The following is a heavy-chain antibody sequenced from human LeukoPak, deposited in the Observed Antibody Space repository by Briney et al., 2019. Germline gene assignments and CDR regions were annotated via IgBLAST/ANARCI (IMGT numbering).Heavy chain of an antibody. CDR2: INHSGST. CDR3: ARWPETYYYDSSGYFDY. Sequence: PSETLSLTCAVYGGSFSGYYWSWIRQPPGKGLEWIGEINHSGSTNYNPSLKSRVTISVDTSKNQFSLKLSSVTAADTAVYYCARWPETYYYDSSGYFDYWGQGTLVTVSS. CDR1: GGSFSGYY. J-gene: IGHJ4*02. V-gene: IGHV4-34*01. D-gene: IGHD3-22*01.